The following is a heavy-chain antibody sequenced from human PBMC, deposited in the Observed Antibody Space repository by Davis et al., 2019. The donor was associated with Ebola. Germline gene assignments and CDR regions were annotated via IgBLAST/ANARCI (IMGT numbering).Heavy chain of an antibody. D-gene: IGHD3-16*01. V-gene: IGHV3-7*03. Sequence: GESLKISCVVSGFTFSRSWMSWVRQVPGKGLELVANIKPDGSAEYYVDSVKGRFTISRDNAKDSLYLQMDSLRVEDTAFYYCSRAPTSLFGGNMDEDQWGQGTLVTVSS. CDR1: GFTFSRSW. CDR2: IKPDGSAE. J-gene: IGHJ4*02. CDR3: SRAPTSLFGGNMDEDQ.